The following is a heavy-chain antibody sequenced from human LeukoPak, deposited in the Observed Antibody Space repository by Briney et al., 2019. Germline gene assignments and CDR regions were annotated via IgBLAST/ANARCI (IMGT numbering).Heavy chain of an antibody. V-gene: IGHV1-18*01. CDR2: ISAYNGNT. D-gene: IGHD3-22*01. J-gene: IGHJ3*02. CDR1: GYTFTSCD. CDR3: ARGYYYDSSGYSDAFDI. Sequence: ASVKVSCKASGYTFTSCDISWVRQAPGQGLEWMGWISAYNGNTNYAQKLQGRVTMTTDTSTSTAYMELRSLRSDDTAVYYCARGYYYDSSGYSDAFDIWGQGTMVTVSS.